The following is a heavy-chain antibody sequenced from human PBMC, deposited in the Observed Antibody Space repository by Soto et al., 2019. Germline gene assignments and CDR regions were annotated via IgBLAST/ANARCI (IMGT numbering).Heavy chain of an antibody. D-gene: IGHD3-16*01. V-gene: IGHV4-31*03. CDR2: IYHSGST. CDR1: GGSISSGGYY. CDR3: ARAWGYYFDY. Sequence: SETLSLTCTVSGGSISSGGYYWSWIRQHPGKGLEWIGYIYHSGSTYYNPSHKSRVTISVDTSKNQFSLKLSSVTAADTAVYYCARAWGYYFDYWGQGTLVTVSS. J-gene: IGHJ4*02.